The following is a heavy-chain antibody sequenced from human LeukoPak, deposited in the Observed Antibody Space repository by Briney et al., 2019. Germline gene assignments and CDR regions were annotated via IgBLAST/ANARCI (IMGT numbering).Heavy chain of an antibody. D-gene: IGHD6-19*01. CDR3: VRSLPRYMPVAGTGGGS. V-gene: IGHV1-18*01. CDR2: ISAYNGNT. J-gene: IGHJ5*02. CDR1: VYTFTRYG. Sequence: ASVKVSCKASVYTFTRYGTSCVREAPGQGRVWGGYISAYNGNTNKAQKLQGRVTMTTTTSTSTAYMELRSLRSEDTALYYCVRSLPRYMPVAGTGGGSWGQGTLVTVSS.